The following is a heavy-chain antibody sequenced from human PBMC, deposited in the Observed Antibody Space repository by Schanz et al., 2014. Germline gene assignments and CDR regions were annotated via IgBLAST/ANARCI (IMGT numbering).Heavy chain of an antibody. J-gene: IGHJ4*02. CDR1: GFTFSSYW. D-gene: IGHD2-2*01. CDR3: ERFQSPHQPFDY. Sequence: EVQLVESGGGLISPGGSLRLSCAASGFTFSSYWMSWVRQAPGKGLEWVANIKQDGSERYYVDSVKGRFTISRDNAKNSLYLQMNSLRAEDTAVYYCERFQSPHQPFDYWGQGTLVTVSS. CDR2: IKQDGSER. V-gene: IGHV3-7*01.